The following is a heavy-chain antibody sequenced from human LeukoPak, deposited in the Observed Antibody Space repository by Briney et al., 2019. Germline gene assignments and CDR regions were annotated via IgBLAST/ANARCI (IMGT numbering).Heavy chain of an antibody. J-gene: IGHJ4*02. V-gene: IGHV3-33*01. D-gene: IGHD3-22*01. CDR3: ASEGVNGSSGYHTEDY. Sequence: GGSLRLSCAASGFTFSSYGMHWVRQAPGKGLEWGAGILYDGSNKYYADSGKGRFPISRDNYKNKLYLQMNSRRAEDKAVYYCASEGVNGSSGYHTEDYWGQGTLVTVSS. CDR2: ILYDGSNK. CDR1: GFTFSSYG.